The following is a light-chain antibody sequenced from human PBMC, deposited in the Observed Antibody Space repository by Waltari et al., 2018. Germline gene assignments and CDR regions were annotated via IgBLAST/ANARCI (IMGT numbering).Light chain of an antibody. CDR3: QVWDSTSDPWV. CDR1: NIGTKS. V-gene: IGLV3-21*02. CDR2: NDN. Sequence: SYVLTQPPSVSVAPGQTAKITCGGINIGTKSVHWYQQKPGQAPVLVVYNDNDRPSGIPGRFSGSNSGNTATLTVSTVEAGDEADYFCQVWDSTSDPWVFGGGTKLTVL. J-gene: IGLJ3*02.